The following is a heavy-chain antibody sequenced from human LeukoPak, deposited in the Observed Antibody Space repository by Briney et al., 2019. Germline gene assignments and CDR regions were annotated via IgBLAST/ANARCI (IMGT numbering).Heavy chain of an antibody. D-gene: IGHD3-22*01. V-gene: IGHV4-59*01. CDR1: AGSISSYY. CDR2: IYYSGST. Sequence: SETLSLTCTVYAGSISSYYWSWIRQPPGKGLEWLGYIYYSGSTNYNPSLKSRVTISVDTSKNQFSLKLSSVTAADTAVYYCARGLYDNSSYYFSYWGQGTLVTVSS. J-gene: IGHJ4*02. CDR3: ARGLYDNSSYYFSY.